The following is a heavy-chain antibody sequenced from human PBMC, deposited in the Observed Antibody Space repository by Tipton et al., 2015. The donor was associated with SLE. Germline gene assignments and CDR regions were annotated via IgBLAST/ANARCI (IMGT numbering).Heavy chain of an antibody. J-gene: IGHJ4*02. V-gene: IGHV3-74*01. Sequence: SLRLSCAASGFYVSSYWMHWVRQVPGMGLVWVARINDDGSRISYADSVKGRFIVSRDNPKNTVYLEMNSLRDEDTAMYYCTRGGAEPFDDWGQGTLVTVSS. CDR2: INDDGSRI. CDR3: TRGGAEPFDD. CDR1: GFYVSSYW. D-gene: IGHD1-26*01.